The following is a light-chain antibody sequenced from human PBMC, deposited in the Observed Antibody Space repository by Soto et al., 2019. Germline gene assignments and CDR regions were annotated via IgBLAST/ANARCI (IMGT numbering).Light chain of an antibody. Sequence: QSVLTQPASVSGSPGQSITISCTGTSSDIGGYNYVSWYQHRPGKAPKLIISEVNNRPSGVSNRFSGSKSGNTSSLPISGLQTEDESDYFCSSYTSTSTLSFGGGTKVTVL. V-gene: IGLV2-14*01. CDR2: EVN. J-gene: IGLJ2*01. CDR1: SSDIGGYNY. CDR3: SSYTSTSTLS.